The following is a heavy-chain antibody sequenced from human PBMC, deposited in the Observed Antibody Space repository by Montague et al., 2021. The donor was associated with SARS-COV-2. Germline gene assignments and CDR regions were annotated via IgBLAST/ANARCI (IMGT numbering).Heavy chain of an antibody. CDR1: GGSISSYY. V-gene: IGHV4-59*13. D-gene: IGHD2-21*01. Sequence: SETLSLTCTVSGGSISSYYWSWIRQPPGKGLEWIGYIYYSGSVTTSYNPSLKSRVFISVDTSENQFSLKLTSVTAADTAVYYCARRGGGEVFARFMYWYFDVWSRGSLVTVSS. CDR2: IYYSGSVTT. J-gene: IGHJ2*01. CDR3: ARRGGGEVFARFMYWYFDV.